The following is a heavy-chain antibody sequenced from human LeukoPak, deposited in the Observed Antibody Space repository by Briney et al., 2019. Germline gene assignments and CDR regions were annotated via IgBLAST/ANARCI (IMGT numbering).Heavy chain of an antibody. Sequence: KPSETLYLTCTVSGGSVSSGSYYWSWIRQPPGKGLEWIGEINHSGSTNYNPSLKSRVTISVDTSKNQFSLKLSSVTAADTAVYYCASLIAVAGTYWFDPWGQGALVTVSS. CDR2: INHSGST. CDR1: GGSVSSGSYY. J-gene: IGHJ5*02. D-gene: IGHD6-19*01. CDR3: ASLIAVAGTYWFDP. V-gene: IGHV4-39*07.